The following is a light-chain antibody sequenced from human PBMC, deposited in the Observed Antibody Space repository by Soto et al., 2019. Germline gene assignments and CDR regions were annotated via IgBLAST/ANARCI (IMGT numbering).Light chain of an antibody. CDR3: QHYGSSLWT. Sequence: EIVLTQSPGTLSVSPGERATLSCRASQSVSSSYLAWYQQKPGQAPRLLIYGASSRATGIPDRFSGSGSGTGFNLTISRLEPEDFAVYYCQHYGSSLWTFGQGTKVEIK. J-gene: IGKJ1*01. CDR2: GAS. CDR1: QSVSSSY. V-gene: IGKV3-20*01.